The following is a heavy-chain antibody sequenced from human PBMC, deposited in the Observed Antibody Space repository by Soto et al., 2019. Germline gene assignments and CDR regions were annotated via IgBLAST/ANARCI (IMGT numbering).Heavy chain of an antibody. CDR2: ISYDGTNK. J-gene: IGHJ4*02. CDR3: ANSYYDFWSGYYTKGGGGY. D-gene: IGHD3-3*01. Sequence: PRGALLLSCAASGFTFSTYGMPWVRQAQGKGLEWVAVISYDGTNKYYADSVKGRFTISRDNSKNTLYLQMNSLRAEDTAVYYCANSYYDFWSGYYTKGGGGYWAQGTLVTVS. V-gene: IGHV3-30*18. CDR1: GFTFSTYG.